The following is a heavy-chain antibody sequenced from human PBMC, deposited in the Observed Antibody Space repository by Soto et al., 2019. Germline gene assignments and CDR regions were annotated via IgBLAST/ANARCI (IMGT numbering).Heavy chain of an antibody. CDR2: VSNNGGKT. D-gene: IGHD1-1*01. CDR1: GFTFRNFA. J-gene: IGHJ4*02. Sequence: GGSLRLSCTASGFTFRNFAMSWVRQAPGKGLDWVSTVSNNGGKTFYAVSVKGRFTISRDNSKNKLFLPVNSLRADDTAIYCCAKDPPTTGTTFDYWGQGTLVTAPQ. V-gene: IGHV3-23*01. CDR3: AKDPPTTGTTFDY.